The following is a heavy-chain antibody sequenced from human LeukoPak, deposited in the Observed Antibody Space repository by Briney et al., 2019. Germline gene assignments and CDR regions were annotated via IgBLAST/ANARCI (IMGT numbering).Heavy chain of an antibody. Sequence: SETLSLTCTVSGGSISSYYWGWIRQPPGKGLEWIGTINYSGSTYYNPSLKSRVTISVDTSKNQIPLKLNSVTAADTAMYYCARHGDLLSPFQTWGQGTLVTVSS. CDR1: GGSISSYY. V-gene: IGHV4-39*01. D-gene: IGHD2-21*02. CDR3: ARHGDLLSPFQT. CDR2: INYSGST. J-gene: IGHJ5*02.